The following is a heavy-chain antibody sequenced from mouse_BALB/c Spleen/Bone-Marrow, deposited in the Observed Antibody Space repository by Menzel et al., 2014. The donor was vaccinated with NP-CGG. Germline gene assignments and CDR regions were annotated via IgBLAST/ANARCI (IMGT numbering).Heavy chain of an antibody. V-gene: IGHV14-3*02. D-gene: IGHD1-1*01. J-gene: IGHJ3*01. CDR3: AMYSYGSSLFAY. CDR2: IDPANGNT. CDR1: GFNIKDTY. Sequence: VHVKQSGAELVKPGASVKLSCTASGFNIKDTYMHWVKQRPEQGLEWIGRIDPANGNTKYDPKFQGKATITADTSSNTAYLQLSSLTSEDTAVYYCAMYSYGSSLFAYWGQETLVPVSA.